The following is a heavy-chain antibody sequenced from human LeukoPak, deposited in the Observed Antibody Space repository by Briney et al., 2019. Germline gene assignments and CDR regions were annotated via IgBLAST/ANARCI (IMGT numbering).Heavy chain of an antibody. V-gene: IGHV4-34*01. CDR1: GGSFSGYY. D-gene: IGHD7-27*01. CDR2: INHSGST. CDR3: ARHDPWGSDAFDI. Sequence: SETLSLTCAVYGGSFSGYYWSWIRQPPGKGLEWIWEINHSGSTNYNPSLKSRVTISVDTSKNQFSLKLSSVTAADTAVYYCARHDPWGSDAFDIWGQGTMVTVSS. J-gene: IGHJ3*02.